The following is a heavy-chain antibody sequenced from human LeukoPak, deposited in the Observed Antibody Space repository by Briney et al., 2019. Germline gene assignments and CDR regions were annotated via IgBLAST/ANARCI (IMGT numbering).Heavy chain of an antibody. V-gene: IGHV4-38-2*02. D-gene: IGHD3-10*01. J-gene: IGHJ4*02. CDR1: GYSISSGYY. CDR3: ARDPSRYGSGNDY. CDR2: IYHSGST. Sequence: SETLSLTCTVSGYSISSGYYWGWIRQPPGKGLEWIGGIYHSGSTYYNPSLKSRVTISVDTSKNQFSLKLSSVTAADTAVYYCARDPSRYGSGNDYWGQGTLVTVSS.